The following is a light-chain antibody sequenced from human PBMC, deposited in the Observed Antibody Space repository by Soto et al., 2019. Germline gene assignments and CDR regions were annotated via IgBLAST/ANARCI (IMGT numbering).Light chain of an antibody. Sequence: QSALTQPPSASGSPGQSVTISCTGTSSDAGGYNYVSWYQQHPGKAPKLMIYEVTKRPSGVPDRFSGSKSGNTASLTVSGLQAEDEADYYCSSYAGSNKRVFGTGTKVTVL. V-gene: IGLV2-8*01. CDR3: SSYAGSNKRV. CDR1: SSDAGGYNY. CDR2: EVT. J-gene: IGLJ1*01.